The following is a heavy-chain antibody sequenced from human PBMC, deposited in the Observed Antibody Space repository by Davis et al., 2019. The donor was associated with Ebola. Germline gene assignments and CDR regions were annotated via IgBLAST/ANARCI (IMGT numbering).Heavy chain of an antibody. Sequence: PGGSLRLSCSASGFIFSSYAMSWVRQAPGKGLEWVSYISSSGSTIYYADSVKGRFTISRDNAKNSLYLQMNSLRAEDTAVYYCARDLPDVSMVYATYYFDYWGQGTLVTVSS. CDR3: ARDLPDVSMVYATYYFDY. CDR1: GFIFSSYA. D-gene: IGHD2-8*01. J-gene: IGHJ4*02. V-gene: IGHV3-48*04. CDR2: ISSSGSTI.